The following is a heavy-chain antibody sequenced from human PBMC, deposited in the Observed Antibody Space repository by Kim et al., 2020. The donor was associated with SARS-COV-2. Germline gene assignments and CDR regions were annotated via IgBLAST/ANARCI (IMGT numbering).Heavy chain of an antibody. Sequence: ASVKVSCKASGYTFTSYYMHWVRQAPGQGLEWMGIINPSGGSTSYAQKFQGRVTMTRDTSTSTVYMELSSLRSEDTAVYYCARGQQDIVVVPAAIGRGDWFDPWGQGTLVTVSS. CDR3: ARGQQDIVVVPAAIGRGDWFDP. V-gene: IGHV1-46*01. J-gene: IGHJ5*02. CDR1: GYTFTSYY. D-gene: IGHD2-2*02. CDR2: INPSGGST.